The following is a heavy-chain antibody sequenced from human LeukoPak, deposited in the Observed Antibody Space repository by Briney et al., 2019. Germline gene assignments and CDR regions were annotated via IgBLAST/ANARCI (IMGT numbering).Heavy chain of an antibody. J-gene: IGHJ5*02. V-gene: IGHV3-74*01. D-gene: IGHD1/OR15-1a*01. CDR3: VRDRGWNIDL. CDR1: GFNFNTYW. Sequence: GGSLRLSCVASGFNFNTYWMHWVRQVPGKGLMSVSRIKTDGTYTNYAGSVKGRSTISRDNAKNTLYLQMNSLRVEDAAVYYCVRDRGWNIDLWGQETLVTVSS. CDR2: IKTDGTYT.